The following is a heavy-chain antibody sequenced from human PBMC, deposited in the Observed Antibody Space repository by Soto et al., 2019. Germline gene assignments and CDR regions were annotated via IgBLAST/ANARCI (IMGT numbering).Heavy chain of an antibody. D-gene: IGHD3-9*01. J-gene: IGHJ4*02. CDR2: IYYSGST. CDR3: ARSHDILTGYSSPHFDY. V-gene: IGHV4-59*01. CDR1: GDSISSYY. Sequence: QVQLQESGPGLVKPSETLSLTCTVSGDSISSYYWSWIRQPPGKGLEWIGYIYYSGSTNYNPSLTGRVTISVDTSKNQFSLKLSSVTAADTAVYYCARSHDILTGYSSPHFDYWGQGTLVTVSS.